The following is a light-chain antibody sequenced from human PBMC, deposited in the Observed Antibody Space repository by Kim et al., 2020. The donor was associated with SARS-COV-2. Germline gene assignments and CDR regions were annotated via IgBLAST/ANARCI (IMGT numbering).Light chain of an antibody. Sequence: ASVGDRVTITCRASQRISSWLAWYEQKPGKAPKLLIYKASSLESGVPSRFSGSGSGTEFTLTISSLQPDDFATYYCEQYNSYWTFGQGTKVDIK. CDR3: EQYNSYWT. CDR2: KAS. CDR1: QRISSW. J-gene: IGKJ1*01. V-gene: IGKV1-5*03.